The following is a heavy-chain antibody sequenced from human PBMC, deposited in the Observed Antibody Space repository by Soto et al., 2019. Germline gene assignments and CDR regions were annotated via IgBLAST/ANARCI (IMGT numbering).Heavy chain of an antibody. CDR2: IIPIFGTA. CDR3: ASGDIVTRIYYHCGMDL. CDR1: GGTFSTSA. J-gene: IGHJ6*02. D-gene: IGHD5-12*01. Sequence: QVQLVQSGAEVKKPGSSVKVSCKASGGTFSTSAISWVRQAPGQGLEWMGWIIPIFGTANYAQKVQGRVTGTADESTSTGYMEQNRLRFDDTAVYYWASGDIVTRIYYHCGMDLWYQESTVTVSS. V-gene: IGHV1-69*01.